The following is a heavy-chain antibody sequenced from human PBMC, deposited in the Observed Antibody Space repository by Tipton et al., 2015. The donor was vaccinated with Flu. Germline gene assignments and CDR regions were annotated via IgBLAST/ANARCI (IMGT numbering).Heavy chain of an antibody. J-gene: IGHJ6*02. CDR1: GGSISSGSYY. V-gene: IGHV4-61*02. CDR3: ARDVGPQIKVTGGLDV. D-gene: IGHD2-21*02. CDR2: IYTSGST. Sequence: TLSLTYTVSGGSISSGSYYWSWIRQPAGKGLEWIGRIYTSGSTNYNPSLKSRVTISVDTSKNQFSLKLSSVTAADTAVYYCARDVGPQIKVTGGLDVWGQGTTVTVSS.